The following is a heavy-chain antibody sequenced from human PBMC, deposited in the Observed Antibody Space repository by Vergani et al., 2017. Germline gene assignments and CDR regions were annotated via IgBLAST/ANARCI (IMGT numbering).Heavy chain of an antibody. D-gene: IGHD2-21*01. CDR2: LNPTTGHT. Sequence: VQLVQSGAEVRKPGASVTVSCTASGYIFKNYYIHWLRQAPGQAFEWMGILNPTTGHTTSAQKFMGSVDMTRDPSTDTSTRTVQMTLSSLRSEDTAVYYCARSIGYCAGATCRAYYFDHWGQGTLVTVSS. J-gene: IGHJ5*02. V-gene: IGHV1-46*02. CDR1: GYIFKNYY. CDR3: ARSIGYCAGATCRAYYFDH.